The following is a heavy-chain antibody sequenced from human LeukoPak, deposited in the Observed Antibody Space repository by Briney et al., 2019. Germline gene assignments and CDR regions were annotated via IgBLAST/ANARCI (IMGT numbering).Heavy chain of an antibody. CDR3: AKGGNIVLMVYATNDAFDI. J-gene: IGHJ3*02. CDR2: ISGSGGST. V-gene: IGHV3-23*01. CDR1: GFTFSSYA. Sequence: GGSLRLSCAASGFTFSSYAMSWVRQAPGKGLEWVSAISGSGGSTYYADSVKGRFTISRDNSKNTLYLQMNSLRAEDTAVCYCAKGGNIVLMVYATNDAFDIWGQGTMVTVSS. D-gene: IGHD2-8*01.